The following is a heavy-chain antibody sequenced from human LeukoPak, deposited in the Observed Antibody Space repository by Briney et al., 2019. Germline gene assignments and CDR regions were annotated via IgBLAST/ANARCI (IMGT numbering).Heavy chain of an antibody. CDR1: GGTFSSYT. CDR3: ARGVPSDYDILTGSYYFDY. Sequence: SVKVSCKASGGTFSSYTISWVRQAPGQGLEWMGRIIPILGIANYAQKFQGRVTITADKSTSTAYMELSSRRSEDTAVYYCARGVPSDYDILTGSYYFDYWGQGTLVTVSS. J-gene: IGHJ4*02. V-gene: IGHV1-69*02. D-gene: IGHD3-9*01. CDR2: IIPILGIA.